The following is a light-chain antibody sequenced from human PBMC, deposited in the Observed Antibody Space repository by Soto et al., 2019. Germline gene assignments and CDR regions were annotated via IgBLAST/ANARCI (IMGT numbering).Light chain of an antibody. J-gene: IGKJ1*01. V-gene: IGKV3-20*01. Sequence: EIVMTQSPATLSVSPGERATLSCRASQSVSSNLAWYQQKPGQAPRLLIYGASSRATGIPDRFSGSGSGTDFTLTISRLEPEDFAVYYCHQYGSSPATFGQGTKVEIK. CDR3: HQYGSSPAT. CDR1: QSVSSN. CDR2: GAS.